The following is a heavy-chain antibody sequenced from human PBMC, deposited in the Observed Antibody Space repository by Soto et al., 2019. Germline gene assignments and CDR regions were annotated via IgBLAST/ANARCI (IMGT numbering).Heavy chain of an antibody. CDR3: ARLGLQLAFDP. D-gene: IGHD4-4*01. Sequence: SETLSLTCTVSGCSIRSSSYYWGWIRQPPGKGLEWIGSIYYSGSTYYTPSLKSRVTISVDTSKNQFSLKLSSVTAADTAVYYCARLGLQLAFDPWGQGTLVTVSS. CDR1: GCSIRSSSYY. V-gene: IGHV4-39*01. J-gene: IGHJ5*02. CDR2: IYYSGST.